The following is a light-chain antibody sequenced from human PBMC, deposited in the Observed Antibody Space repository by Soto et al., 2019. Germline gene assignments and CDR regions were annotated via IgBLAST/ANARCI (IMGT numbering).Light chain of an antibody. CDR2: GVS. Sequence: DIVMTQSPGILSLSPGERATLSCRASQRLSASDIAWYQQKPGQAPKFLIYGVSSRATGIPDRFSGSASGPDFTLTINRLEPEDFAVYYCQLYGISPQFGQGTKVDI. J-gene: IGKJ1*01. V-gene: IGKV3-20*01. CDR1: QRLSASD. CDR3: QLYGISPQ.